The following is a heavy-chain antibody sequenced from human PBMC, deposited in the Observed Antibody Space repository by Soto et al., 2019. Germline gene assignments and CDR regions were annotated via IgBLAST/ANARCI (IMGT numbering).Heavy chain of an antibody. D-gene: IGHD2-15*01. CDR1: CGSISSGGYY. J-gene: IGHJ4*02. V-gene: IGHV4-31*03. CDR2: SYYSGST. Sequence: QVQLQESGPGLVKPSQTLSLTCTVSCGSISSGGYYWSWLRQHPGKGLEWIGYSYYSGSTYYNPSLKSRVTRSVDTSTNQFSLKLSSVTAAYTAVYYCARECRCSGGSCHYFDYWGQGTLVTVSS. CDR3: ARECRCSGGSCHYFDY.